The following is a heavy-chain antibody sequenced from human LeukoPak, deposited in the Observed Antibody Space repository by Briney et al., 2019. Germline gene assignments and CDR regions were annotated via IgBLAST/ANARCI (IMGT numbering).Heavy chain of an antibody. CDR1: GFTFSSYA. CDR2: IRGCGGNT. CDR3: ANLDLSRRLWFGELRRGY. V-gene: IGHV3-23*01. Sequence: GGSLSLSCAASGFTFSSYAMRWVRQAPGKGLEWVSAIRGCGGNTYYANSVKGRFTISRDNSKNTLSLQMNRLRGEDGAVFYFANLDLSRRLWFGELRRGYWGQGTLVTVSS. D-gene: IGHD3-10*01. J-gene: IGHJ4*02.